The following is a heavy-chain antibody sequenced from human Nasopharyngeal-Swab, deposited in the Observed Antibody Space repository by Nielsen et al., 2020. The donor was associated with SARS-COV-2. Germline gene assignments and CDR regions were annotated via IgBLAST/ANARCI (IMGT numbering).Heavy chain of an antibody. V-gene: IGHV3-11*06. Sequence: SVKGRFTISRDNAKNSLYLQMNSLRAEDTAVYYCARGSDTALYYFDSWGQGTLVTVSS. D-gene: IGHD5-18*01. J-gene: IGHJ4*02. CDR3: ARGSDTALYYFDS.